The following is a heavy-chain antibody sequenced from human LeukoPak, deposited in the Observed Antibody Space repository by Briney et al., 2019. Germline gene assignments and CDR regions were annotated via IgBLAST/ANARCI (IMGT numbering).Heavy chain of an antibody. V-gene: IGHV3-30*02. CDR1: GFTFSSYG. CDR2: IRYDGSNK. CDR3: AKVSSGYGPSNYYYYMDV. Sequence: GGSLRLSCAASGFTFSSYGMHWVRQAPGKGLEWVAFIRYDGSNKYYADSVKGRFTISRDNSKNTLYLQMNSLRAEDTAVYYCAKVSSGYGPSNYYYYMDVWGKGTTVTVSS. D-gene: IGHD5-12*01. J-gene: IGHJ6*03.